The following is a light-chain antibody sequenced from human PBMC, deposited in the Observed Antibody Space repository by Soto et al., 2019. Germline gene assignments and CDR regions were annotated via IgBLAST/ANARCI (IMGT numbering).Light chain of an antibody. CDR2: DAS. J-gene: IGKJ4*01. CDR1: QNIGSN. CDR3: QQYVNWPPLT. Sequence: EIVMTQSPATLSVSPGERATLSCRASQNIGSNLGWYQQKPGQAPRLLIYDASTRATGIPGRFSGSGSGTEFTLTISSLQSEDLAVYHCQQYVNWPPLTFGGGTKVEMK. V-gene: IGKV3-15*01.